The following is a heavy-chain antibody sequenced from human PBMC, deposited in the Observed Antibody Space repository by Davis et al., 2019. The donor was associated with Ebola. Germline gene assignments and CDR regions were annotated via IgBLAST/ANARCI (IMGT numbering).Heavy chain of an antibody. Sequence: PGGSLRLSCAASGFTFSRHCMHWVRQAPGKELVWVSRICSDGTNKAYADSVKGRFTISRDNAKNSLYLQMNSLRDEDTAVYYCVRQWFGETDWGQGTLVTVSS. J-gene: IGHJ4*02. CDR3: VRQWFGETD. V-gene: IGHV3-74*01. D-gene: IGHD3-10*01. CDR1: GFTFSRHC. CDR2: ICSDGTNK.